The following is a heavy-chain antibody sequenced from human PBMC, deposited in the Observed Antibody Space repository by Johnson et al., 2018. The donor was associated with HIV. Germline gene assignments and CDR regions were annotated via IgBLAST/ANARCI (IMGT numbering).Heavy chain of an antibody. CDR1: GFTFSSYA. J-gene: IGHJ3*02. CDR2: ISYDGSNK. V-gene: IGHV3-30*04. Sequence: QVQLVESGGGVVQPGRSLRLSCEASGFTFSSYAVHWVRQAPGQGLAWVALISYDGSNKYYADSVKGRFTISRDNSKNTLYLQMNSLRAEDTAVYYCAKDLSDSSGYHDAFDIWGQGTMVTVSS. D-gene: IGHD3-22*01. CDR3: AKDLSDSSGYHDAFDI.